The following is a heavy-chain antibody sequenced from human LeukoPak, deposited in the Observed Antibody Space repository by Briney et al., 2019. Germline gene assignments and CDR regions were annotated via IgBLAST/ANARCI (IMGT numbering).Heavy chain of an antibody. Sequence: GGSLRLSCAASGYPFNVQTMSWVRQAPGKGLDWVASMRQDGSEIYYVDSVKGRFTISRDNPKNSLYLQMNSLRAEDTAVYYCARGGATRGRFENWGQGTLVTVSS. CDR3: ARGGATRGRFEN. V-gene: IGHV3-7*01. J-gene: IGHJ4*02. CDR2: MRQDGSEI. CDR1: GYPFNVQT. D-gene: IGHD1-26*01.